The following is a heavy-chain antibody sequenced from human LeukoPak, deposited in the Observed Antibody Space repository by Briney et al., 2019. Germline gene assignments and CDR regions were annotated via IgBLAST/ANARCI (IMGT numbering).Heavy chain of an antibody. CDR3: ARDGLAAITFDY. J-gene: IGHJ4*02. V-gene: IGHV3-74*01. Sequence: GGSLRLSCVAPGFTFSSYWMHWVRQAPGKGLVWVSHINSDGSSTTYADSVKGRFTISRDNAKNPLYLQMNSLRAEDTAVYYCARDGLAAITFDYWGQGILVTVSS. CDR1: GFTFSSYW. CDR2: INSDGSST. D-gene: IGHD5-24*01.